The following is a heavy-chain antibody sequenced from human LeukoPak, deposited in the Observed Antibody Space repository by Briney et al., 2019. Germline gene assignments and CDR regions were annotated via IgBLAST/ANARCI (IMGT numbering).Heavy chain of an antibody. CDR1: GFTFSSYG. D-gene: IGHD6-19*01. Sequence: GGSLRLSCAASGFTFSSYGMHWVRQAPGKGLEWVAVISYDGSNKYYADSVKGRFTISRDNSKNTLYLQMNSLRAEDTAVYYCARASGRYERGPDYYYYYMDVWGKGTTVTVSS. CDR2: ISYDGSNK. CDR3: ARASGRYERGPDYYYYYMDV. V-gene: IGHV3-30*03. J-gene: IGHJ6*03.